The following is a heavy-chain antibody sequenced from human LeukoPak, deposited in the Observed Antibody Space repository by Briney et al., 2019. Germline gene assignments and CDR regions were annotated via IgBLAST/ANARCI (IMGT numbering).Heavy chain of an antibody. CDR3: ARTLRAAVGYYYYMDV. CDR1: GFTFSSYS. D-gene: IGHD6-13*01. CDR2: ISSSTSTI. Sequence: GGSLRLSCAASGFTFSSYSMNWVRQAPGKGLEWVSYISSSTSTIYYADSVKGRFTISRDNAKNSLYLQMNSLRAEDTAVYYCARTLRAAVGYYYYMDVWGKGTTVTVSS. J-gene: IGHJ6*03. V-gene: IGHV3-48*01.